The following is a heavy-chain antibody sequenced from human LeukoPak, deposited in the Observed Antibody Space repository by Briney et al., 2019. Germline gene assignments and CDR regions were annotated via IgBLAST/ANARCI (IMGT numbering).Heavy chain of an antibody. Sequence: SVKVSCKAYARTFRSHAISWVRQAPGQGLEWMGGIIPIFGTATYAQKLQGRVTITTDESTSTAYMKLSSLRSEDTAVYYCARGGNSGTFDYWGQGTLVTVSS. V-gene: IGHV1-69*05. CDR1: ARTFRSHA. D-gene: IGHD4-23*01. CDR3: ARGGNSGTFDY. J-gene: IGHJ4*02. CDR2: IIPIFGTA.